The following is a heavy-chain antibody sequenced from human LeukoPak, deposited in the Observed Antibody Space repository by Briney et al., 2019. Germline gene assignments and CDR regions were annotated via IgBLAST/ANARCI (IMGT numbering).Heavy chain of an antibody. Sequence: SQTLSLTCAISGDRVSSNSAAWNWIRQSPSRGLEWLGRTYYRSDWYSDDAVSVKSRLSITPDTAKNQFSLQLNSVTPEDTAIYYCAREGSYFDYWGQGTLVTVSS. CDR3: AREGSYFDY. CDR1: GDRVSSNSAA. V-gene: IGHV6-1*01. J-gene: IGHJ4*02. CDR2: TYYRSDWYS.